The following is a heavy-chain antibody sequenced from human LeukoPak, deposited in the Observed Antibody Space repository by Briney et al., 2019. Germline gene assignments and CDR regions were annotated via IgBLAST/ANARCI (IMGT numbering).Heavy chain of an antibody. J-gene: IGHJ3*02. D-gene: IGHD2-15*01. CDR3: AKGMIYCSGGTCYFGTFDI. Sequence: GGSLRLSCAASGFTFDDYAMHWVRQAPGKGLEWVSGVSGGGGSTCYADSVKGRFTISRDNSKNTLYLQMKSLRAEDTAVYYCAKGMIYCSGGTCYFGTFDIWGQGTMVTVSS. CDR2: VSGGGGST. V-gene: IGHV3-23*01. CDR1: GFTFDDYA.